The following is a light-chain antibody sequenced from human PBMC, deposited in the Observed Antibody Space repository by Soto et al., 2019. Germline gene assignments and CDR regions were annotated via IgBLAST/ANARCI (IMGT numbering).Light chain of an antibody. Sequence: QSALTQPPSASGSPGQSVTISCTGSSNDVGAYNYVSWYQQHPGKAPKLIIYEVTKRPSGVPDRFSGSKSGNTASLTVSALQDDDEDDYFCGSAAGSDNYVFGTGTKLTVL. J-gene: IGLJ1*01. V-gene: IGLV2-8*01. CDR2: EVT. CDR3: GSAAGSDNYV. CDR1: SNDVGAYNY.